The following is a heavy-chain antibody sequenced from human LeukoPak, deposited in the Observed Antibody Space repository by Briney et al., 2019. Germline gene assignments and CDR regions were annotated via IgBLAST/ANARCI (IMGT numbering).Heavy chain of an antibody. Sequence: SETLSLTCTVSGGSISSSSYYWGWIRQPPGKGLEWIGSIYYSGSTYYNPSLKSRVTISVDTSKNQFSLKLSSVTAADTAVYYCARHYGSGAGGFDYWGQGTLVTVSS. CDR2: IYYSGST. CDR1: GGSISSSSYY. CDR3: ARHYGSGAGGFDY. V-gene: IGHV4-39*07. J-gene: IGHJ4*02. D-gene: IGHD3-10*01.